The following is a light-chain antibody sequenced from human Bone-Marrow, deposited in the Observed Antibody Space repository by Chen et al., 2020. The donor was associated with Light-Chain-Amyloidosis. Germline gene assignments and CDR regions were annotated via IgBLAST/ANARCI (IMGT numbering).Light chain of an antibody. V-gene: IGLV3-25*03. CDR3: QSADSSGTYEVI. CDR1: DLPTQY. J-gene: IGLJ2*01. CDR2: RDT. Sequence: SYELTQPPSVSVSTGQTARTTCSGDDLPTQYAYWYQQKPGQAPVLVIHRDTERPSGISERFSGSSSGTTATLTISGVQAEDEADYHCQSADSSGTYEVIFGGGTKLTIL.